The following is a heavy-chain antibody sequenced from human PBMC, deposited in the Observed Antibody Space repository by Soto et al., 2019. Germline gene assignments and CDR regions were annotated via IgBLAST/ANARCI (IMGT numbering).Heavy chain of an antibody. J-gene: IGHJ3*02. CDR3: ARDPTIFGVPQGAFDI. CDR1: GDSVSSNSAA. CDR2: TYYRSKWYN. Sequence: SETLSLTCALSGDSVSSNSAAWNWIRQSPSRGLEWLGRTYYRSKWYNDYAVSVKSRITINPDTSKNQFSLQLNSVTPEDTAVYYCARDPTIFGVPQGAFDIWGQGTMVTVSS. D-gene: IGHD3-3*01. V-gene: IGHV6-1*01.